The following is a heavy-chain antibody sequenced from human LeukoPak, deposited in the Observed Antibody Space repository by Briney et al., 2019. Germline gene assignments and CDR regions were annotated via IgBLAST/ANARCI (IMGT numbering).Heavy chain of an antibody. CDR2: ISSSGSTI. Sequence: PGGSLRLSCAAAGFTFSSYEMNWVRQAPGEGREWVSYISSSGSTIYYADSVKGRFTISRDNAKISLYLQMNSLRAEDTAVYYCARDGAGDYVLDYWGQGTLVTVSS. CDR3: ARDGAGDYVLDY. D-gene: IGHD4-17*01. J-gene: IGHJ4*02. V-gene: IGHV3-48*03. CDR1: GFTFSSYE.